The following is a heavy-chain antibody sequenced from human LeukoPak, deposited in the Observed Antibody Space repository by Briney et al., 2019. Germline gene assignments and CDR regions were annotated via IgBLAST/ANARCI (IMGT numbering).Heavy chain of an antibody. CDR3: VKDRKPDSRYNFDY. V-gene: IGHV3-23*01. J-gene: IGHJ4*02. Sequence: GGSLRLSCAASGFTFSTYAMNWVRQAPGKGLEWVSVITGNSGLIYYADSVKGRFTISRDNSKNTVYLQMNSLRAEDTATYYCVKDRKPDSRYNFDYWGQGTLVTVSS. D-gene: IGHD5-12*01. CDR2: ITGNSGLI. CDR1: GFTFSTYA.